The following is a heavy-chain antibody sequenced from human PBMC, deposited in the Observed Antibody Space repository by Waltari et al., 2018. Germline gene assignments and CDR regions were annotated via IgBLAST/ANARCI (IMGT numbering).Heavy chain of an antibody. CDR3: ASGRLAAAGRSPY. CDR2: INHSGST. J-gene: IGHJ4*02. Sequence: QVQLQQWGAGLLKPSETLSLTCAVYGGSFSGYYWSWIRQPPGKGLEWIGEINHSGSTNYNPSLKSRVTISVDTSKNQFSLKLSSVTAADTAVYYCASGRLAAAGRSPYWGQGTLVTVSS. CDR1: GGSFSGYY. D-gene: IGHD6-13*01. V-gene: IGHV4-34*01.